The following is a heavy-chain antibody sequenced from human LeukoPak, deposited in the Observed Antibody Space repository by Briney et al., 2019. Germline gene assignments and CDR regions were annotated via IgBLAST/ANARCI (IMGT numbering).Heavy chain of an antibody. Sequence: GGSLRLSCAPSGFIFSDYWFHWVRQTPGQGLVWVAAINRDGTGTSHADSVRGRFTVSRDNSKNTLYLQMNSLRVEDTAVYYCAKSVLNLKLCSDYWGQGTLVTVSS. V-gene: IGHV3-74*01. J-gene: IGHJ4*02. CDR3: AKSVLNLKLCSDY. CDR1: GFIFSDYW. D-gene: IGHD3-10*02. CDR2: INRDGTGT.